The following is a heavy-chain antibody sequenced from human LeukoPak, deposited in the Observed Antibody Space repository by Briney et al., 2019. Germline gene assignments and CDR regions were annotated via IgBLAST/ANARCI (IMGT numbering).Heavy chain of an antibody. J-gene: IGHJ1*01. CDR3: ARHEGSSSGWYGEYFQH. CDR1: GGSISSSSYY. CDR2: IYCSGST. D-gene: IGHD6-19*01. V-gene: IGHV4-39*01. Sequence: PSETLSLTCTVSGGSISSSSYYWGWIRQPPGKGLEWIGSIYCSGSTYYNPSLKSRVTISVDTSKNQFSLKLSSVTAADTAVYYCARHEGSSSGWYGEYFQHWGQGTLVTVSS.